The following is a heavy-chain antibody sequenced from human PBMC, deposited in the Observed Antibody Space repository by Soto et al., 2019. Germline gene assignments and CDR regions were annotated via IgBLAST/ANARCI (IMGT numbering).Heavy chain of an antibody. V-gene: IGHV1-18*04. CDR3: RREFEGYCSGGSCYEQGYGMDV. D-gene: IGHD2-15*01. CDR1: GYTFTSYG. J-gene: IGHJ6*02. Sequence: QVQLVQSGAEVKKPAASVKVSCKASGYTFTSYGISWVRQAPGQGLEWMGWISAYNGNTNYAQKVQGRVTMTTDTSTSTDYMELRRLRSDDTAVYYCRREFEGYCSGGSCYEQGYGMDVWGQGTTVTVSS. CDR2: ISAYNGNT.